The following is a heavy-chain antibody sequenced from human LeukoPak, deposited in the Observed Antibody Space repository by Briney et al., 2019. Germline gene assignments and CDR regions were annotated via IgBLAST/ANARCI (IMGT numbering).Heavy chain of an antibody. J-gene: IGHJ2*01. D-gene: IGHD1-14*01. V-gene: IGHV1-2*02. CDR3: ARGRRTNYWYFDL. Sequence: ASVKVSCKASGYTFTGYYMHWVRQAPGQGLEWMGWINPNSGGTNYAQKFQGRVTLTRDTSISTAYMELSRLRSDDTAVYYCARGRRTNYWYFDLWGRGTLVTVSS. CDR2: INPNSGGT. CDR1: GYTFTGYY.